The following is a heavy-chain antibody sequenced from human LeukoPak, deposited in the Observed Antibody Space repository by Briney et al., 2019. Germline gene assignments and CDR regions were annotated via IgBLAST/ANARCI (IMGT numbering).Heavy chain of an antibody. Sequence: PGRSLRLSCAASGFTFSSYGMHWVRQAPGKGLEWVAVISYDGSNKYYADSVEGRFTISRDNSKNTLYLQMNSLRAEDTAVYYCAESLDYYDSSGYYFGDYWGQGTLVTVSS. D-gene: IGHD3-22*01. CDR3: AESLDYYDSSGYYFGDY. CDR1: GFTFSSYG. V-gene: IGHV3-30*18. J-gene: IGHJ4*02. CDR2: ISYDGSNK.